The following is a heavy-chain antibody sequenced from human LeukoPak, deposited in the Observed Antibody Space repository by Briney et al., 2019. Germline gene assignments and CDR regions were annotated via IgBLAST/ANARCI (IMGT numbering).Heavy chain of an antibody. Sequence: PGGSVRPSCAASGFTFSNHYMHWVRQAPGKGLVSVSRIDPNGRYTSYADSVKGRFTISRDNAKNTLYLQMNSLKTEDTAVYYCTTVGPRYCGGDCYYYWGQGTLVTVSS. CDR3: TTVGPRYCGGDCYYY. CDR1: GFTFSNHY. V-gene: IGHV3-74*01. D-gene: IGHD2-21*02. CDR2: IDPNGRYT. J-gene: IGHJ4*02.